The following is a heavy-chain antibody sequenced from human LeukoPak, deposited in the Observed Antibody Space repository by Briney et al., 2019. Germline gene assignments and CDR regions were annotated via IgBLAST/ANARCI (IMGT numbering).Heavy chain of an antibody. D-gene: IGHD2-15*01. Sequence: SSETLSLTCTVPGGSVSSGSYYWSWIRQPPGKGLEWIGYIYYSGSTNYNPSLKSRVTISVDTSKNQFSLKLSSVTAADTAVYYCARWGCRGGSCYSAGYYYYGMDVWGQGTTVTVSS. CDR1: GGSVSSGSYY. CDR2: IYYSGST. CDR3: ARWGCRGGSCYSAGYYYYGMDV. V-gene: IGHV4-61*01. J-gene: IGHJ6*02.